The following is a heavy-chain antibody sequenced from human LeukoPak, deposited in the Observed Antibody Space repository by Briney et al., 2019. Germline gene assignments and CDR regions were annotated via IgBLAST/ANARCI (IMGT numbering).Heavy chain of an antibody. CDR2: IIPIFGTA. D-gene: IGHD5-18*01. CDR3: AKEGDTALVTGYFDL. Sequence: SVTVSCKASGGTFGSYVISWVRQAPGQGLEWMGGIIPIFGTAHYAQKFQGRLTITADESTSTVYMEMSSLRSEDTAMYYCAKEGDTALVTGYFDLWGRGTLVTVSA. CDR1: GGTFGSYV. V-gene: IGHV1-69*01. J-gene: IGHJ2*01.